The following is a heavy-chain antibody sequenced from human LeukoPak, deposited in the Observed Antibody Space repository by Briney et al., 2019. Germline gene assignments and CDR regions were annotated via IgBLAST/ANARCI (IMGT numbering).Heavy chain of an antibody. CDR1: GFTFSSYW. CDR2: INSDGSST. D-gene: IGHD5-24*01. J-gene: IGHJ4*02. V-gene: IGHV3-74*01. CDR3: ARSNVEMATIDY. Sequence: GGSLRLSCAASGFTFSSYWMHWVRQAPGKGLVWVSRINSDGSSTSYADSVKGRFTISRDNAKNTLYPQMNSLRAEDTAVYYCARSNVEMATIDYWGQGTLVTVSS.